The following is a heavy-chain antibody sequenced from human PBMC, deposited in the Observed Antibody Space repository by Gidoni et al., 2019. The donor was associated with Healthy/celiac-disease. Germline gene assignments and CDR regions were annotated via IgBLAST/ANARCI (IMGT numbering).Heavy chain of an antibody. CDR1: GFSLSTRGVG. V-gene: IGHV2-5*01. CDR2: IYWNDDK. J-gene: IGHJ4*02. Sequence: QITLKESGPTLVKPTQTLTLTCTFSGFSLSTRGVGVGWIRQPPGKALEWLALIYWNDDKRYSPSLKSRLTITKDTSKNQVVLTMTNMDPVDTATYYCAHSEDQYYDFWSGYDYWGQGTLVTVSS. CDR3: AHSEDQYYDFWSGYDY. D-gene: IGHD3-3*01.